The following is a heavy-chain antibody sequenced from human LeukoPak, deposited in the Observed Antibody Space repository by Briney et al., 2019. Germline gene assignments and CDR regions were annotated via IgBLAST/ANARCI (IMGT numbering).Heavy chain of an antibody. J-gene: IGHJ4*02. CDR2: IGGSGGDI. D-gene: IGHD2-2*01. CDR1: GFAFSDCY. Sequence: PGGSLRLSCAASGFAFSDCYMTWIRQAPGKGLEHISYIGGSGGDITYADSVRGRFTVSRDNAKNSLYLQMNSLRVEDTAVYYCARYARELDYWGQGSLVTVSS. V-gene: IGHV3-11*01. CDR3: ARYARELDY.